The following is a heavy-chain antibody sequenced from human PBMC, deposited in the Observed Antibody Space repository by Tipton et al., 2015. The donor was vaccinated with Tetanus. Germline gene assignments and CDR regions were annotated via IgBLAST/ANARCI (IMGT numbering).Heavy chain of an antibody. CDR1: GGSISGYY. J-gene: IGHJ6*02. CDR3: ARTPDYYYGMDV. CDR2: IYYRGES. V-gene: IGHV4-59*12. Sequence: TLSLTCTVSGGSISGYYWTWMRQPPGKGLEWLGYIYYRGESNYNPSVSSRVTISTDKSKNQVSLRLNSVTAADTAVYFCARTPDYYYGMDVWGQGTTVTVSS.